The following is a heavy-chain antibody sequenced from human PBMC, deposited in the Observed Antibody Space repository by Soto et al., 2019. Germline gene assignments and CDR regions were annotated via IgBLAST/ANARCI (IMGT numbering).Heavy chain of an antibody. D-gene: IGHD6-6*01. Sequence: GGSLRLSCAASGFTVSSNYMSWVRQAPGKGLEWVSVIYSGASKYYANSVKGRFTISRDNSENTLYLQMNSLRAEDKAVYYCARDVEYSSSFPPGSFDYWGQGTLVIVSS. J-gene: IGHJ4*02. CDR3: ARDVEYSSSFPPGSFDY. CDR1: GFTVSSNY. V-gene: IGHV3-66*02. CDR2: IYSGASK.